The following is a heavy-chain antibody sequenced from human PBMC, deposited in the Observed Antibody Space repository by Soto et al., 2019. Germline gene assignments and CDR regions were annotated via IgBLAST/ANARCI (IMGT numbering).Heavy chain of an antibody. CDR1: GFTFSSYG. CDR3: AKDISSSDDAFDI. D-gene: IGHD6-13*01. Sequence: PGGSLRLSCAASGFTFSSYGMHWVRQAPGKGLEWVAVISYDGSNKYYADSVKGRFTISRDNSKNTLYLQMNSLRAEDTAVYYCAKDISSSDDAFDIWGQGTMVTVS. CDR2: ISYDGSNK. J-gene: IGHJ3*02. V-gene: IGHV3-30*18.